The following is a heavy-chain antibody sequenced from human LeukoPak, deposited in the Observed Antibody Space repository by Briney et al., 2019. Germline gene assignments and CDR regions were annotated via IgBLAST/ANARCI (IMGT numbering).Heavy chain of an antibody. V-gene: IGHV1-24*01. Sequence: GFDPEDGETIYAQKFQGRVTMTEDTSTDTAYMELSSLRSEDTAVYYCATDQDYGDYGYFQHWGQGTLVTVSS. J-gene: IGHJ1*01. CDR3: ATDQDYGDYGYFQH. D-gene: IGHD4-17*01. CDR2: FDPEDGET.